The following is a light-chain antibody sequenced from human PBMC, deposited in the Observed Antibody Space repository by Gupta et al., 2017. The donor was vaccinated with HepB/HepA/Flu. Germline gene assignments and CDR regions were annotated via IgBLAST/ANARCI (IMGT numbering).Light chain of an antibody. CDR3: AAWDDSLSGAV. J-gene: IGLJ7*01. CDR2: RNN. V-gene: IGLV1-47*01. Sequence: QSVLTPPPSPSVTPGQRVTISCSGSSSNIGSNYVYWYQRLPGTAPKLLIYRNNQRPSGVPDRFSGSKSGTSASLAISGLRSEDEADYYCAAWDDSLSGAVFGGGTQLTVL. CDR1: SSNIGSNY.